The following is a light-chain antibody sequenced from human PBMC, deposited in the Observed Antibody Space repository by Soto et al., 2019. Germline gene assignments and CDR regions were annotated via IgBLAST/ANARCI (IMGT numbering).Light chain of an antibody. Sequence: DIRMTQSPSSLSASVGDRVTITCRARQSISSYLNWYQHKPGKAPKLLIYAASSLQSGVPSRFSGSGSGTDFTLTISSLQPEDFATYYCQQSYSTPITFGQGTRLEIK. CDR3: QQSYSTPIT. CDR2: AAS. CDR1: QSISSY. V-gene: IGKV1-39*01. J-gene: IGKJ5*01.